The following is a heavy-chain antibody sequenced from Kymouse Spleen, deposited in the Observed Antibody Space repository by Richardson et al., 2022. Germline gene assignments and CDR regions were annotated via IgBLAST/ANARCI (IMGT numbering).Heavy chain of an antibody. D-gene: IGHD3-3*01. CDR1: GGSFSGYY. Sequence: QVQLQQWGAGLLKPSETLSLTCAVYGGSFSGYYWSWIRQPPGKGLEWIGEINHSGSTNYNPSLKSRVTISVDTSKNQFSLKLSSVTAADTAVYYCARGRYFWSGSYYYYYGMDVWGQGTTVTVSS. CDR3: ARGRYFWSGSYYYYYGMDV. V-gene: IGHV4-34*01. J-gene: IGHJ6*02. CDR2: INHSGST.